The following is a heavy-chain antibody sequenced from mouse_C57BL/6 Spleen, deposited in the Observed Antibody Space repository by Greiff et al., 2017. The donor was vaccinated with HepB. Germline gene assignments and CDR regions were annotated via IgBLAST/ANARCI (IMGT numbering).Heavy chain of an antibody. CDR1: GYAFTNYL. CDR3: AREDSSGYSAWFAY. D-gene: IGHD3-2*02. J-gene: IGHJ3*01. V-gene: IGHV1-54*01. Sequence: QVQLQQSGAELVRPGTSVKVSCKASGYAFTNYLIEWVKQRPGQGLEWIGVINPGSGGTNYNEKFKGKATLTADKSSSTAYMQLSSLTSEDSAVYFCAREDSSGYSAWFAYWGQGTLVTVSA. CDR2: INPGSGGT.